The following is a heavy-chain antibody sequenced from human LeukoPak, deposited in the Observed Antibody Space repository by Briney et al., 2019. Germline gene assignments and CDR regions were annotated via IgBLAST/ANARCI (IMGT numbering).Heavy chain of an antibody. Sequence: PSETLSLTCTVPGGSISSSSYYWGWIRQPPGKGLEWIGSIYYSGSTYYNPSLKSRVTISVDTSKNQFSLKLSSVTAADTAVYYCARENRYCSGGSCYNHWGQGTLVTVSS. J-gene: IGHJ5*02. CDR2: IYYSGST. V-gene: IGHV4-39*02. CDR1: GGSISSSSYY. CDR3: ARENRYCSGGSCYNH. D-gene: IGHD2-15*01.